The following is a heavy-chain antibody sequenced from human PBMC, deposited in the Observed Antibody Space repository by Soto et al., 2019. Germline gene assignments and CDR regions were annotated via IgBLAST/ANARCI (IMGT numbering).Heavy chain of an antibody. D-gene: IGHD4-17*01. CDR1: GGSMSSNY. CDR3: ARHLPTVTTGYYYYMDV. V-gene: IGHV4-59*01. J-gene: IGHJ6*03. Sequence: SETLSLTCTVSGGSMSSNYCSWIRKPPGKGLEWIGYIDYSGNTTYNPSLTTRVTISVDTSKNQFSLNLSSVTAADTAVYYCARHLPTVTTGYYYYMDVWGKGTTVTVS. CDR2: IDYSGNT.